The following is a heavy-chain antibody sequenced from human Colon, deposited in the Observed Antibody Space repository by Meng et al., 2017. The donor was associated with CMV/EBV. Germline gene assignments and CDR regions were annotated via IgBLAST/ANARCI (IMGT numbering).Heavy chain of an antibody. V-gene: IGHV3-23*01. CDR3: ARGMVAAGRGWFDS. D-gene: IGHD6-13*01. CDR2: ITDTGVST. Sequence: GESLKISCTGSGFSFSSHALSWVRQAPGGRLGWVATITDTGVSTYSAESVTGRFTLSRDNSKNTLYLHMNSLRAEDTAVYYCARGMVAAGRGWFDSWGQGTLVTVSS. CDR1: GFSFSSHA. J-gene: IGHJ5*01.